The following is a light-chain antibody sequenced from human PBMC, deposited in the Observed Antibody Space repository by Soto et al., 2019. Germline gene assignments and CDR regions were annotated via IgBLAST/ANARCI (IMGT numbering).Light chain of an antibody. V-gene: IGLV2-11*01. CDR2: DVT. CDR3: CSYAGSYIFV. Sequence: QSALTQPRSVSGSPGQSVTISCTGSSSDVGAYNYVSWYQQHPGKAPKLMIYDVTKRPSGVPDRFSGSKSGNTASPTISGLQADDEADYYCCSYAGSYIFVFGGGTKLTVL. CDR1: SSDVGAYNY. J-gene: IGLJ2*01.